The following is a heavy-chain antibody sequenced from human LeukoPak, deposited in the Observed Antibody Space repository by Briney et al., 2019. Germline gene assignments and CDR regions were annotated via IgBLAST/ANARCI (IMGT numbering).Heavy chain of an antibody. CDR3: ARGGSGSYYSYFDS. CDR2: ISSSSSYI. J-gene: IGHJ4*02. D-gene: IGHD1-26*01. V-gene: IGHV3-21*01. CDR1: GFTFSSYS. Sequence: GGSLRLSCAASGFTFSSYSMNWVREAPGKGREWGSSISSSSSYIYYADSVKGRFTISRDNAKNSLYLQMNSLRAEDTAVYYCARGGSGSYYSYFDSWGQGTLVTVS.